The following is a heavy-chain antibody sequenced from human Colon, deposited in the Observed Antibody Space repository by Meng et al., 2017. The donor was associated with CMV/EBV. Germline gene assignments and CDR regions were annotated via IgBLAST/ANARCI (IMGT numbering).Heavy chain of an antibody. V-gene: IGHV1-2*02. CDR3: VRSSGWSLFDY. D-gene: IGHD6-19*01. CDR2: IRSDGSAT. J-gene: IGHJ4*02. Sequence: QWQLMQSWAGGKEPGASVKVSCKTSGYTFSDYYMHWVRQAPGQGLEWMGWIRSDGSATNYAQKFRGRVTMTRDASVSTAYMELSGLTSDDTAVYFCVRSSGWSLFDYWGPGALVTVSS. CDR1: GYTFSDYY.